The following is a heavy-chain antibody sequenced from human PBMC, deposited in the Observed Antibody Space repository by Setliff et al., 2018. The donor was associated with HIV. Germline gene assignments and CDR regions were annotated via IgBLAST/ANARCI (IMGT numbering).Heavy chain of an antibody. J-gene: IGHJ1*01. D-gene: IGHD6-13*01. CDR3: ASRYSSLGHFQH. Sequence: SETLSLTCAVYGGSFSDYFWTWIRQPPGKGLEWIGEINHSGSTYSDSTNYNPSLKSRVTISLDTSKNQFSLKLRSVTAADAAVYYCASRYSSLGHFQHWGQGTLVTVSS. CDR1: GGSFSDYF. CDR2: INHSGST. V-gene: IGHV4-34*01.